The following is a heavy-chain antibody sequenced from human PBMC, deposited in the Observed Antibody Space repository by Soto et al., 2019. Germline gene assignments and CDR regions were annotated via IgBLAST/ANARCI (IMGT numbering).Heavy chain of an antibody. J-gene: IGHJ4*02. CDR3: AKDRYDFWSGYYTFDY. CDR1: GFTFSSYA. D-gene: IGHD3-3*01. CDR2: ISGSGGST. Sequence: PGGPQGLSCTASGFTFSSYAMSWVRQAPGKGLEWVSAISGSGGSTYYADSVKGRFTISRDNSKNTLYLQMNSLRAEDTAVYYCAKDRYDFWSGYYTFDYWGQGTLVTVSS. V-gene: IGHV3-23*01.